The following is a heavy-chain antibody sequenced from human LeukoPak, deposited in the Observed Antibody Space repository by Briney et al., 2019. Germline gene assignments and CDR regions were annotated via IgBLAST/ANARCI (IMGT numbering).Heavy chain of an antibody. D-gene: IGHD3-10*01. Sequence: PSETLSLTCAVSGGSISSNNWWGWVRQAPGKGLEWIGRIKSKTDGETTNYAEPVRGRFTISRDDSKSAVYLQMNSLKIEDTAVYYCTTDLGTYYHGSQRLIPIDYWGQGTLVTVSS. CDR1: GGSISSNNW. V-gene: IGHV3-15*01. J-gene: IGHJ4*01. CDR2: IKSKTDGETT. CDR3: TTDLGTYYHGSQRLIPIDY.